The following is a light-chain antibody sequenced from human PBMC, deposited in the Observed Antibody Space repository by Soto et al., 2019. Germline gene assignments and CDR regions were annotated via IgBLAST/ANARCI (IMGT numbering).Light chain of an antibody. CDR3: QLYGISPQ. CDR1: QTSGSNF. Sequence: EIVLTQSPGTLSLSPGERATLSCKTSQTSGSNFLAWYQHKPGQAPRLLIYASSNRATGIPDRFSGSASGPDFTLTINRMAPEDFAVDYCQLYGISPQFGQGTRLEIK. J-gene: IGKJ5*01. V-gene: IGKV3-20*01. CDR2: ASS.